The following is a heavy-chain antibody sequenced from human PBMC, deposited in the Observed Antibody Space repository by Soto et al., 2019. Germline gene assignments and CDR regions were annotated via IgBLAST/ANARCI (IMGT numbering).Heavy chain of an antibody. D-gene: IGHD1-26*01. CDR1: GGSISSSGYY. Sequence: QLQLQESGPGLVKPSETLSLTCTVFGGSISSSGYYWGWIRQPPGKGLEWVGSIYYGGNTYYNPSLKSRVTISVDTSKNQFSLKLNSVTAADTAVYYCARAVGCGSDSCREYFQYWGQGTLVTVSS. V-gene: IGHV4-39*01. CDR2: IYYGGNT. CDR3: ARAVGCGSDSCREYFQY. J-gene: IGHJ1*01.